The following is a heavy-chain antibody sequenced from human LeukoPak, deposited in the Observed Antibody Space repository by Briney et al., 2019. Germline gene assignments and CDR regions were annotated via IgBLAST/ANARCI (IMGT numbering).Heavy chain of an antibody. CDR2: VSSSADSA. D-gene: IGHD3-22*01. J-gene: IGHJ5*01. CDR1: GLTFYLYA. CDR3: AKNPLYDSSGYFFPTFDS. Sequence: PGGSLRLSCAASGLTFYLYAMSWVRQAPGKGLEWVSSVSSSADSAYYADSVKGRFTISRENSNSTLFLQMSSLRAEDTALYYCAKNPLYDSSGYFFPTFDSWGQGTLVAVSS. V-gene: IGHV3-23*01.